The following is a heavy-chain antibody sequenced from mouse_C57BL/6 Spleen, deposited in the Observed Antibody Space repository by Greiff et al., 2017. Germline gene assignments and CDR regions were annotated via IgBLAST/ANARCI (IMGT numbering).Heavy chain of an antibody. Sequence: LVESGPELVKPGASVKISCKASGYAFSSSWMNWVKQRPGKGLEWIGRIYPGDGDTNYNGKFKGKATLTADKSSSTAYMQLSSLTSEDSAVYFCARGLYGKEDWYFDVWGTGTTVTVSS. J-gene: IGHJ1*03. V-gene: IGHV1-82*01. D-gene: IGHD2-1*01. CDR2: IYPGDGDT. CDR1: GYAFSSSW. CDR3: ARGLYGKEDWYFDV.